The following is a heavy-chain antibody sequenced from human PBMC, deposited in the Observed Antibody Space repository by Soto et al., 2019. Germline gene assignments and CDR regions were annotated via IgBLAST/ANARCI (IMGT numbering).Heavy chain of an antibody. CDR2: IAPHSGRT. J-gene: IGHJ4*02. CDR3: ARAATGSYHSAY. D-gene: IGHD3-10*01. V-gene: IGHV1-18*04. Sequence: QVQLVQSGPEVKNPGASVRVSCVTSGYAFTSYGVNWVRQAPGQGLEWMGWIAPHSGRTTYLPKFQGRVTMTADVSSNTACIELRSLKSDDTGTYFCARAATGSYHSAYWGQGTVVTVSS. CDR1: GYAFTSYG.